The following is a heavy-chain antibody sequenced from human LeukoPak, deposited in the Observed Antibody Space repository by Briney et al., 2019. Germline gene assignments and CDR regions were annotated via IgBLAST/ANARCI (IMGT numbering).Heavy chain of an antibody. J-gene: IGHJ4*02. D-gene: IGHD1-1*01. CDR2: ISSSSTI. CDR3: AKILGWHDPYYFDY. CDR1: GFTFSSYS. V-gene: IGHV3-48*01. Sequence: GGSLRLSCAASGFTFSSYSMNWVRQAPGKGLEWVSYISSSSTIYYADSVKGRFTISRDNAKNSLYLQMNSLRAEDTAVYYCAKILGWHDPYYFDYWGQGTLVTVSS.